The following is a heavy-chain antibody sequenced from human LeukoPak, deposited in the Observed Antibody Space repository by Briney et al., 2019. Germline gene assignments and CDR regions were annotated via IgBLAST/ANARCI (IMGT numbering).Heavy chain of an antibody. J-gene: IGHJ5*02. CDR1: GFTFSSYA. Sequence: GGSLRLSCAASGFTFSSYAMHWVRQAPGKGLEWVAVISYDGSNKYYADSVKGRFTISRDNSKNTLYLQMNSLRAEDTAVYYCARDLNGYCSGGSCYGRSNWFDPWGQGTLVTVSS. CDR3: ARDLNGYCSGGSCYGRSNWFDP. CDR2: ISYDGSNK. V-gene: IGHV3-30*04. D-gene: IGHD2-15*01.